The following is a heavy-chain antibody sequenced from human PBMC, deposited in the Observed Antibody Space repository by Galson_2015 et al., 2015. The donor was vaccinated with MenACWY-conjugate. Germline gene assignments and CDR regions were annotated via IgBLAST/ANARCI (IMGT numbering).Heavy chain of an antibody. Sequence: SLRLSCAASGFTFSSYAMSWVRQAPGKGPEWVSSISGSGGSTYYADSVKGRFTISRENSMNMVYLQINSLRAEDTAVYYCAKDQGSTWYGNWIEPWGQGTLVTVSS. D-gene: IGHD6-13*01. CDR1: GFTFSSYA. CDR3: AKDQGSTWYGNWIEP. J-gene: IGHJ5*02. V-gene: IGHV3-23*01. CDR2: ISGSGGST.